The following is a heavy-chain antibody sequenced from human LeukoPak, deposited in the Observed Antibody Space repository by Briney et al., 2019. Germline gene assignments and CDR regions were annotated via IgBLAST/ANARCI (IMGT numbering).Heavy chain of an antibody. CDR3: ARWELYYFDY. D-gene: IGHD1-7*01. CDR2: IYSGGST. Sequence: GGSLRLSCAASGFTLSSNYMSWVRQAPGKGLEWVSVIYSGGSTYYADSVKGRFTISRDNSKHTLYLQMKSLRAEDTAVYYCARWELYYFDYWGQGTLVTVSS. J-gene: IGHJ4*02. V-gene: IGHV3-66*01. CDR1: GFTLSSNY.